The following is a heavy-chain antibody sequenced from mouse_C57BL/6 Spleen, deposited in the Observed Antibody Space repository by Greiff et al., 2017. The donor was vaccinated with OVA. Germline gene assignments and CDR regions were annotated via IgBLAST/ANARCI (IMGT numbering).Heavy chain of an antibody. V-gene: IGHV1-55*01. Sequence: VQLQQPGAELVKPGASVKMSCKASGYTFTSYWITWVKQRPGQGLEWIGDIYPGSGSTNYNEKFKSKATLTVDTSSSTAYMQLSSLTSEHSAVYYCARWDYDSYYAMDYWGQGTSVTVSS. CDR1: GYTFTSYW. CDR3: ARWDYDSYYAMDY. J-gene: IGHJ4*01. D-gene: IGHD2-4*01. CDR2: IYPGSGST.